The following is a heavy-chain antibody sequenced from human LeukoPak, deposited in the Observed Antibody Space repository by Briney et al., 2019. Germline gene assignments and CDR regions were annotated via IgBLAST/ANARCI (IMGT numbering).Heavy chain of an antibody. CDR2: ISSSSSTT. Sequence: PGGSLRLSCAASGFTFSSYSMNWVRQAPGKGLEWVSYISSSSSTTYYADSVKGRFTISRDNAKNSLYLQMNSLRAEDTAVYYCAGGGGFLIGIWGQGTMVTVSS. J-gene: IGHJ3*02. CDR3: AGGGGFLIGI. CDR1: GFTFSSYS. D-gene: IGHD2/OR15-2a*01. V-gene: IGHV3-48*01.